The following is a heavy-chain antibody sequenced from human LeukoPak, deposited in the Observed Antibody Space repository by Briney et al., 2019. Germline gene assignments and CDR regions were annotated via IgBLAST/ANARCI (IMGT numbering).Heavy chain of an antibody. CDR3: ARGPKNAGYYFDY. CDR2: MNPNSGNT. J-gene: IGHJ4*02. CDR1: GYTFTSYD. V-gene: IGHV1-8*03. D-gene: IGHD1-1*01. Sequence: ASVKVSCKASGYTFTSYDINWVRQATGQALEWMGWMNPNSGNTGYAQKFQGRVTITRNTSISTAYMELSSLRSEDTAVYYCARGPKNAGYYFDYWGQGTLVTVSS.